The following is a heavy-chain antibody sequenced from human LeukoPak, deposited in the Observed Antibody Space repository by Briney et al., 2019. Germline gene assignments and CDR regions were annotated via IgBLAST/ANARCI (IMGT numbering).Heavy chain of an antibody. CDR2: ISGSGGST. CDR3: AKGYSSSWYGNYYFDY. Sequence: GGSLRLSCAASGFTFSSYAMSWVRQAPGKGLERVSAISGSGGSTYYADSVKGRFTISRDNSKNTLYLQMNSLRAEDTAVYYCAKGYSSSWYGNYYFDYWGQGTLVTVSS. D-gene: IGHD6-13*01. CDR1: GFTFSSYA. J-gene: IGHJ4*02. V-gene: IGHV3-23*01.